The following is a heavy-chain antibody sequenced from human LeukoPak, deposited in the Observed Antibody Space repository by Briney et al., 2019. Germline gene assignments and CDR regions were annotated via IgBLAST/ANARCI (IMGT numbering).Heavy chain of an antibody. V-gene: IGHV4-39*01. CDR2: IHYSGST. D-gene: IGHD5-12*01. Sequence: SETLSLTCTVSGASISTNDYYWVWIRQPPGKGLEWIANIHYSGSTYYNPSLKSRVTISIDTSENQFSLKLSSVTAADTAIYYCVRYIVATINYFDYWGQGTLVTVSS. CDR3: VRYIVATINYFDY. J-gene: IGHJ4*02. CDR1: GASISTNDYY.